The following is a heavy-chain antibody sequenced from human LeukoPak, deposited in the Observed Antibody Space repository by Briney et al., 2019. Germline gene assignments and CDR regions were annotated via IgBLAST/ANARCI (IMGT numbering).Heavy chain of an antibody. CDR2: IFGSGGSA. D-gene: IGHD2-15*01. J-gene: IGHJ4*02. Sequence: AGGSLRLSCAASGFPFNNYAMYWVRQAPGKGLESVSGIFGSGGSAHYADSVKGRFTISRDNSKNTVYLQLDSLRVEDTAVYYCGKTTVGYSSGRYPGWPVDYWGQGTLVTVSS. V-gene: IGHV3-23*01. CDR3: GKTTVGYSSGRYPGWPVDY. CDR1: GFPFNNYA.